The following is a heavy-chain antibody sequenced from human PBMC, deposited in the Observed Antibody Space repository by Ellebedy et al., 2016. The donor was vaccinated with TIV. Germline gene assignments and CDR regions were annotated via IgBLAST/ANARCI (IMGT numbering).Heavy chain of an antibody. CDR1: GFSLSTSGMS. CDR2: IYWDDDK. J-gene: IGHJ4*02. Sequence: SGPTLVKPTQTLTLTCPFSGFSLSTSGMSVGWVRQPPGKALEWLAFIYWDDDKRYSPSLKSGLTITKDTSKTQVVLTMTNMDPVDTATYYCARAGLCSGGSCHSGFDYWGQGTLGTVSS. CDR3: ARAGLCSGGSCHSGFDY. D-gene: IGHD2-15*01. V-gene: IGHV2-5*02.